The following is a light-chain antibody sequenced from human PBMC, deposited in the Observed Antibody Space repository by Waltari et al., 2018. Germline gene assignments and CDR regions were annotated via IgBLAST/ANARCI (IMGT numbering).Light chain of an antibody. CDR1: QSLLHSNGYTF. CDR3: MQARQTPWT. V-gene: IGKV2-28*01. CDR2: MVS. J-gene: IGKJ1*01. Sequence: DIVMTQSPLFLPVTPGEPASISCRSSQSLLHSNGYTFLDWYLQKPGQSPQLLIYMVSNRASGVPDRFSGNGVGTDFTLKISRVEAEDVGIYYCMQARQTPWTFRQGTRVEIK.